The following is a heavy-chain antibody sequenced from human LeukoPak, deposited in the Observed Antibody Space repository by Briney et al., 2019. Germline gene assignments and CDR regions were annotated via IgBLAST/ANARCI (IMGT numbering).Heavy chain of an antibody. Sequence: GGSLRLSCTASGFTFSNYALGWVRQAPGKGLEWVSLISGSGGGTYFADSVKGRFTISRDNSKNTLYLQMDGLRAEDTAIYYCAPDLRGSAWSLDDWGQGTLVTISS. D-gene: IGHD6-13*01. CDR3: APDLRGSAWSLDD. J-gene: IGHJ4*02. CDR1: GFTFSNYA. V-gene: IGHV3-23*01. CDR2: ISGSGGGT.